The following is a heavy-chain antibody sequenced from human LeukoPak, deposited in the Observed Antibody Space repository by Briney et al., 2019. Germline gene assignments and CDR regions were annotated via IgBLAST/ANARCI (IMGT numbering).Heavy chain of an antibody. V-gene: IGHV4-61*02. D-gene: IGHD3-22*01. CDR1: GGSISSGSYY. J-gene: IGHJ4*02. CDR2: IYTSGST. CDR3: ARAGDDSRGYSLDY. Sequence: SETLSLTCTVSGGSISSGSYYWSWIRQPAGKGLEWIGRIYTSGSTNYNPSLKSRVTISVDTSKNQFSLKLSSVTAADTAVCYCARAGDDSRGYSLDYWGQGTLVTVSS.